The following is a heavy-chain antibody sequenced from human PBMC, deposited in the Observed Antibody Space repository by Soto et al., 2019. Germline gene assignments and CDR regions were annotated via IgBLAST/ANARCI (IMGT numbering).Heavy chain of an antibody. CDR3: THTTYAMDV. CDR2: IYSGGST. CDR1: GFAVSSNY. J-gene: IGHJ6*02. D-gene: IGHD1-1*01. Sequence: EVQLVESGGGLIQPGGSLRLSCAASGFAVSSNYRSWVGQAPGKGLECVSVIYSGGSTYYADSVKGRFTISRDNSKNTLYLQMNSLRAEDAAVYYCTHTTYAMDVWGQGTTVTVSS. V-gene: IGHV3-53*01.